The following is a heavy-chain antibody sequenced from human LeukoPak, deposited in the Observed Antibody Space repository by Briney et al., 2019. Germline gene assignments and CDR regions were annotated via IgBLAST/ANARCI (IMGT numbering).Heavy chain of an antibody. CDR1: GDSISSSSYY. V-gene: IGHV4-39*01. J-gene: IGHJ4*02. CDR3: RSGSYYRYALRDY. CDR2: IYYSGST. D-gene: IGHD1-26*01. Sequence: SETLSLTCTVSGDSISSSSYYWGWIRQPPGKGLEWIESIYYSGSTYYNPSLKSRVTISVDTSKNQFSLKLSSVTAADTAVYYCRSGSYYRYALRDYWGQGTLVTVSS.